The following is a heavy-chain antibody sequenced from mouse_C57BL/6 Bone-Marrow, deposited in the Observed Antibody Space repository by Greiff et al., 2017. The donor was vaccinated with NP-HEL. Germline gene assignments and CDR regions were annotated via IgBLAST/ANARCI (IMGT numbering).Heavy chain of an antibody. CDR1: GYTFTSYW. CDR3: ARAGYGYFDY. V-gene: IGHV1-61*01. J-gene: IGHJ2*01. CDR2: IYPSDSET. Sequence: VQLQQPGAELVRPGSSVKLSCKASGYTFTSYWMDWVKQRPGQGLEWIGNIYPSDSETHYNQEFKDKATLTVDKSSSTAYMQLSSLTSEDSAVYYCARAGYGYFDYWGQGTTLTVSS. D-gene: IGHD3-2*02.